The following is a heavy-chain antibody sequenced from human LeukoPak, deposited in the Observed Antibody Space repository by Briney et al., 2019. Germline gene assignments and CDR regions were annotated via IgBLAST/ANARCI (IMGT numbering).Heavy chain of an antibody. CDR1: GGSFSGYY. J-gene: IGHJ5*02. D-gene: IGHD3-10*01. V-gene: IGHV4-34*01. Sequence: SETLSLTCAVYGGSFSGYYWSWISQPPGKGLEWIGEINHSGSTNYNPSLKSRVTISVDTSKNQFSLKLSSVTAADTAVYYCARGPAGKLWLRWSDPWGQGTLVTVSS. CDR3: ARGPAGKLWLRWSDP. CDR2: INHSGST.